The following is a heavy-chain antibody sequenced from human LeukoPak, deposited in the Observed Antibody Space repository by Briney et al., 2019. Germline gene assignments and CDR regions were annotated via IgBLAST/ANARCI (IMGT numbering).Heavy chain of an antibody. J-gene: IGHJ4*02. D-gene: IGHD6-13*01. CDR3: ARDNSSSWYGTDYYFDY. CDR2: INPNSGGT. CDR1: GYTFTSYG. Sequence: GASVKVSCKASGYTFTSYGISWVRQAPGQGLEWMGWINPNSGGTNYAQKFQGRVTMTRDTSISTAYMELSRLRSDDTAVYYCARDNSSSWYGTDYYFDYWGQGTLVTVSS. V-gene: IGHV1-2*02.